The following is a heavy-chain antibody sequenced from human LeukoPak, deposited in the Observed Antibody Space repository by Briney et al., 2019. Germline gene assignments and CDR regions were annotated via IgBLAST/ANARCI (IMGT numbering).Heavy chain of an antibody. J-gene: IGHJ4*02. Sequence: GGSLRLSCAASGLTFSRCAMHWVRQAPGKGLEWVAVILSDGSKKYYADSVKGRFTISRDNSKDTLYLQINSLRAEDTAIYYCAKSRPRGILTSRTFDYWGQGTLITVSS. D-gene: IGHD3-9*01. V-gene: IGHV3-33*06. CDR3: AKSRPRGILTSRTFDY. CDR2: ILSDGSKK. CDR1: GLTFSRCA.